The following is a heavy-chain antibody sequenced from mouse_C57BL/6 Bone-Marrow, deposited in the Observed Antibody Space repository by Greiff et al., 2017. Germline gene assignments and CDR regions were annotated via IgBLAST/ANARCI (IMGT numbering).Heavy chain of an antibody. D-gene: IGHD2-4*01. CDR1: GYTFTSYW. V-gene: IGHV1-69*01. Sequence: QVQLKQPGAELVMPGASVKLSCKASGYTFTSYWMHWVKQRPGQGLEWIGEIDPSDSYTNYNQQFKGKYTLTVDKSSSTAYMQLSSLTSEDSAVYYWARDYDYDGGDYFDYWGQGTTLTVSS. J-gene: IGHJ2*01. CDR3: ARDYDYDGGDYFDY. CDR2: IDPSDSYT.